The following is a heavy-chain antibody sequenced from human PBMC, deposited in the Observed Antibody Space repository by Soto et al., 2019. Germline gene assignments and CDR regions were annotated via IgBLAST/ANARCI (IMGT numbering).Heavy chain of an antibody. J-gene: IGHJ4*02. D-gene: IGHD2-15*01. V-gene: IGHV1-18*01. CDR1: GYTFTTYG. CDR2: ISTYNGHT. Sequence: ASVKVSCKGSGYTFTTYGIAWVRQAPGQGLEWTGWISTYNGHTKYPQKFQDRVTLTTDTSTSTAYMELRGLRSDDTAVYYCVRDDCSGDTCYLGHWGQGTLVTVSS. CDR3: VRDDCSGDTCYLGH.